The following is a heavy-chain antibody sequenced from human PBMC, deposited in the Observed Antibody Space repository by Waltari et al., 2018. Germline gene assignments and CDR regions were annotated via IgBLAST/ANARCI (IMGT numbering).Heavy chain of an antibody. CDR3: ARGVYSSGWSNSFDY. J-gene: IGHJ4*02. Sequence: EVQLVESGGGVVRPGGSLRLSCAASGFTFDDYGMSWVRQAPGKGLEWVSGINWNGGSTGYAYSVKGRFTISRDNAKNSLYLQMNGLRAEDTALYYCARGVYSSGWSNSFDYWGQGTLVTVSS. V-gene: IGHV3-20*04. CDR1: GFTFDDYG. CDR2: INWNGGST. D-gene: IGHD6-19*01.